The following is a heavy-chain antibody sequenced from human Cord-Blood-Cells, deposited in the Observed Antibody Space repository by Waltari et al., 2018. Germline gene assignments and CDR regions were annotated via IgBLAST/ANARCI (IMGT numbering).Heavy chain of an antibody. V-gene: IGHV3-53*01. CDR1: GFPVSSNY. J-gene: IGHJ4*02. CDR3: ARLDSSSWSHFDY. Sequence: EVQLVESGGGLIQPGGSLRLSCAASGFPVSSNYMSCVRQAPGKGLEWVSVIYSGGSTYYADSVKGRFTISRDNSKNTLYLQMNSLRAEDTAVYYCARLDSSSWSHFDYWGQGTLVTVSS. D-gene: IGHD6-13*01. CDR2: IYSGGST.